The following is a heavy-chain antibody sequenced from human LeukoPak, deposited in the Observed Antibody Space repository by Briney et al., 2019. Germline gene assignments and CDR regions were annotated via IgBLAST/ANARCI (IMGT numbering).Heavy chain of an antibody. CDR2: ISYDGSNE. V-gene: IGHV3-30*04. CDR3: AKDPRSGHYYLQPDFFDY. J-gene: IGHJ4*02. Sequence: PGGSLRLSCAASGFTFSSYVMHWVRQAPGKGLEWVAIISYDGSNEYYADSVKGRFTISRDNSKNTLYLQMNSLRAEDTALYYCAKDPRSGHYYLQPDFFDYWGPGILVTVSS. CDR1: GFTFSSYV. D-gene: IGHD3-3*01.